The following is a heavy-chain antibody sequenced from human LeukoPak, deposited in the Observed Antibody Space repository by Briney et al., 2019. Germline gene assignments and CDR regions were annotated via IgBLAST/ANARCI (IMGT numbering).Heavy chain of an antibody. D-gene: IGHD3-22*01. CDR3: ARDQVAYYDSSGYYYFDY. Sequence: ASVKVSCKASGYTFTSYYMRWVRQAPGQGLEWMGIINPSGGSTSYAQKFQGRVTMTRDMSTSTVYMELSSLRSEDTAVYYCARDQVAYYDSSGYYYFDYWGQGTLVTVSS. CDR2: INPSGGST. V-gene: IGHV1-46*01. CDR1: GYTFTSYY. J-gene: IGHJ4*02.